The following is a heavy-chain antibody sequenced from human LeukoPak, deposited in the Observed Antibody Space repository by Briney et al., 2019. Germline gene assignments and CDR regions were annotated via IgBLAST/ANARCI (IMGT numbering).Heavy chain of an antibody. J-gene: IGHJ5*02. V-gene: IGHV1-69*06. CDR3: ARDGGSYGSGSRNWFDP. CDR1: GGTFSSYA. CDR2: IIPIFGTA. D-gene: IGHD3-10*01. Sequence: VASVKLSCTASGGTFSSYAISWVRHAPGQGLEWMGGIIPIFGTANYAQKFQGRVTITADKSTSTAYMELSSLRSEDTAVYYCARDGGSYGSGSRNWFDPWGQGTLVTVSS.